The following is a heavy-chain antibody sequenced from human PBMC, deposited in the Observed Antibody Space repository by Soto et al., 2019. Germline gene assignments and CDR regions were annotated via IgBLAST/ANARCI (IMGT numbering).Heavy chain of an antibody. D-gene: IGHD3-22*01. J-gene: IGHJ6*02. CDR2: FTPMFGTA. V-gene: IGHV1-69*01. CDR1: GGSFSNYV. CDR3: AREDIVVYRISYYGMDV. Sequence: QVQLVQSGTEVKKPGSSVKVSCKASGGSFSNYVVTWVRQAPGQGLEWMGAFTPMFGTAHYAQKFQDRVTLTADESAPAAYMELSRLKSEDTSVYYCAREDIVVYRISYYGMDVWGQGTTVIVSS.